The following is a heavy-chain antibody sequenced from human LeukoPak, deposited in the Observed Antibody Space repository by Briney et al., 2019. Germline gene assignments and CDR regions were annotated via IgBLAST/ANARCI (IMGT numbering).Heavy chain of an antibody. J-gene: IGHJ3*02. CDR2: IYLRGNT. CDR1: GGSISSSNW. CDR3: ARDRRAFDI. Sequence: PSGTLSLTCAISGGSISSSNWWTWVRQPPGKGLEWVGEIYLRGNTNYNPSLKSRVTISVDTSKNQFSLKLSSVTAADTAVYYCARDRRAFDIWGQGTMVTVSS. V-gene: IGHV4-4*02.